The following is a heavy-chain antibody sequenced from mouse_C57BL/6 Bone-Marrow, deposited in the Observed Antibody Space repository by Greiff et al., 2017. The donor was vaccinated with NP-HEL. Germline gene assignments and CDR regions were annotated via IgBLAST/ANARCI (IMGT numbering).Heavy chain of an antibody. CDR3: ARGAY. V-gene: IGHV1-80*01. CDR2: IYPGDGDT. CDR1: GYEFSNYW. J-gene: IGHJ3*01. Sequence: QVQLKQSGAELVKPGASVKISCKASGYEFSNYWMTWVKQRPGQGLEWIGQIYPGDGDTNYNGKFKDKATLTADKSSSTAYMQLSRLTSEDSAVYFCARGAYWGQGTLVTVSA.